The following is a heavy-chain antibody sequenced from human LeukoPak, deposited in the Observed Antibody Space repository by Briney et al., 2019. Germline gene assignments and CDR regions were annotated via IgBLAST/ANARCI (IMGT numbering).Heavy chain of an antibody. Sequence: ASVKVSCKASGYTFADYYIHWVRLAPGQGLEWVGWINPDSGGTNSAQKFQGRVTMTRDTSITTVYMELSSLRSDDTAVYYCARDRRGGDPFDCWGQGTLVTVSS. V-gene: IGHV1-2*02. CDR2: INPDSGGT. J-gene: IGHJ4*02. D-gene: IGHD3-16*01. CDR1: GYTFADYY. CDR3: ARDRRGGDPFDC.